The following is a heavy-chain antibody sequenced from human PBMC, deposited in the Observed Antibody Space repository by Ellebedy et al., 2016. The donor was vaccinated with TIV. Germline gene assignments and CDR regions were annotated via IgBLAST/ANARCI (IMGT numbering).Heavy chain of an antibody. CDR3: ATFNQYYTYLGV. Sequence: SETLSLXXSVSGGSVSRYFWSWIRQPAGKGLEWIGTISNRDRTDYNPSLKSRVFILVDASKNQFFLKLTSVTAADTAVYYCATFNQYYTYLGVWGKGTTVIVSS. J-gene: IGHJ6*03. V-gene: IGHV4-59*04. CDR1: GGSVSRYF. D-gene: IGHD1-14*01. CDR2: ISNRDRT.